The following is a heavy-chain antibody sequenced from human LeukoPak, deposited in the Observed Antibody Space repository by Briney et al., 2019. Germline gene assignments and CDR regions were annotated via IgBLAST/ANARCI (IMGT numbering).Heavy chain of an antibody. V-gene: IGHV3-74*01. Sequence: HPGGSLRLSCAASGFTFNNYWMHWVRQAPGKGLVWVSRINIDGSSASYADSVKGRFTISRDNAKNTLYLQMNSLRAEDTAVYYCAREGWSPRANWSDPWGQGTLVTVSS. J-gene: IGHJ5*02. CDR3: AREGWSPRANWSDP. CDR2: INIDGSSA. CDR1: GFTFNNYW. D-gene: IGHD6-19*01.